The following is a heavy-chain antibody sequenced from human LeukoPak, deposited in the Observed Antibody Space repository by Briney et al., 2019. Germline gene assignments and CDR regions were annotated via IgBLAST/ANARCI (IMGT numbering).Heavy chain of an antibody. J-gene: IGHJ3*02. Sequence: SETLSLTCAVYGGSFSGYYWSWIRQPPGKGLEWIGEINHSGSTNYNPSLKSRATISVDTSKNQFSLKLSSVTAADAAVYYCARHRSVRGSGGPYSSGRGRYDAFDIWGQGTMVTVSS. CDR3: ARHRSVRGSGGPYSSGRGRYDAFDI. V-gene: IGHV4-34*01. CDR2: INHSGST. D-gene: IGHD6-19*01. CDR1: GGSFSGYY.